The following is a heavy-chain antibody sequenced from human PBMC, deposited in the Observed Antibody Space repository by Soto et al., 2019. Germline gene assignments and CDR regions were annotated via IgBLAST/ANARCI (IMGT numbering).Heavy chain of an antibody. D-gene: IGHD3-3*01. Sequence: QVQLQESGTGLVKPSETLSLTCTVPGGSISSYYWSWIRQPPGKGLEYIGYIYYSGSTNYNPYLKRRVTISVDTSKNQFSLNLSAVTAADTAMYYCASSLGGYFDIWGQGTMVTVSS. CDR2: IYYSGST. V-gene: IGHV4-59*13. CDR1: GGSISSYY. CDR3: ASSLGGYFDI. J-gene: IGHJ3*02.